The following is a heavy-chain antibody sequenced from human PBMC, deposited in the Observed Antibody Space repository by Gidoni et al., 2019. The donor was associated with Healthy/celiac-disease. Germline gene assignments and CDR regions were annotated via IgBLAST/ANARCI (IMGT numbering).Heavy chain of an antibody. CDR3: ARAMTTVTIGYFDY. J-gene: IGHJ4*02. Sequence: EVQLVESGGGLVKPGGSLRLSCAASGFTFSSYSMNCVRQAPGKGLEWVSSISSSSSYIYYADSVKGRFTISRDNAKNSLYLQMNSLRAEDTAVYYCARAMTTVTIGYFDYWGQGTLVTVSS. CDR2: ISSSSSYI. CDR1: GFTFSSYS. V-gene: IGHV3-21*01. D-gene: IGHD4-17*01.